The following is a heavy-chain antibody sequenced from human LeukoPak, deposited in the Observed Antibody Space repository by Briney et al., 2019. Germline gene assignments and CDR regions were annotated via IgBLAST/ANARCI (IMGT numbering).Heavy chain of an antibody. CDR1: GIAFYNYFG. CDR3: ARLRGGLDYFDY. Sequence: GGSLRLSCTAAGIAFYNYFGMAWVRQAPGQGLEWVSTISGFGDSVYHTDSVKGRFTISRDNSRNTVYLQMSSLRAEDTAVYYCARLRGGLDYFDYWGQGTLVTVSP. CDR2: ISGFGDSV. V-gene: IGHV3-23*01. J-gene: IGHJ4*02. D-gene: IGHD4-17*01.